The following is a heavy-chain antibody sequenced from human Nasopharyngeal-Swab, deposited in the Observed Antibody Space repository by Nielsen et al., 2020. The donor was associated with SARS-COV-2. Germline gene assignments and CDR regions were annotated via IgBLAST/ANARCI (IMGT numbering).Heavy chain of an antibody. CDR2: MNPNSGNT. D-gene: IGHD6-13*01. CDR1: GYTFTSYD. V-gene: IGHV1-8*01. Sequence: ASVQVSCKASGYTFTSYDINWVRQATGQGLEWMGWMNPNSGNTGYAQKFQARVTITRNTSISTAYMVLSSLGSEDTTVYYCASGGSRESSGSWGFSFDPWGQGTLVTVSS. J-gene: IGHJ5*02. CDR3: ASGGSRESSGSWGFSFDP.